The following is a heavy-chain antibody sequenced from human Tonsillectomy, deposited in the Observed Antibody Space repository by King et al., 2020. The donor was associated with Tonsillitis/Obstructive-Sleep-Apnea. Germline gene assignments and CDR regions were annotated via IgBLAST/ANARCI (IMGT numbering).Heavy chain of an antibody. Sequence: VQLVESGGGLVKPGRSLRLSCTTSGFTFGDYPMSWFRQAPGEGLEWVGFIRGKDYGGTTEYAASLKGRFTISRDDSKSIAYLQMNSLKTEDTAVYYCTRARYSSSWFYLDYWGQGTLVTVSS. CDR3: TRARYSSSWFYLDY. J-gene: IGHJ4*02. V-gene: IGHV3-49*05. CDR1: GFTFGDYP. CDR2: IRGKDYGGTT. D-gene: IGHD6-13*01.